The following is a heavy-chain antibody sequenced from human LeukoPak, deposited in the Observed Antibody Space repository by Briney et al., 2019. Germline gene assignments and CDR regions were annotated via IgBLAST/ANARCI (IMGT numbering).Heavy chain of an antibody. J-gene: IGHJ4*02. Sequence: PGGSLRLSCAASGFTFSSYWMHWVRQAPGKGLVWVSRINSDGSSTSYADSVKGRFTISRDNSRNTVILEMNTLRTEDTAVYFCAAFITTKLDYWGQGILVTVSS. V-gene: IGHV3-74*01. D-gene: IGHD3-22*01. CDR2: INSDGSST. CDR1: GFTFSSYW. CDR3: AAFITTKLDY.